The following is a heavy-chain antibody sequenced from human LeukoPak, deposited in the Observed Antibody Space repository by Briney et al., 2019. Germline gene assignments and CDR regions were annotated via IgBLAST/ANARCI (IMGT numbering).Heavy chain of an antibody. CDR1: GFTFSGYW. D-gene: IGHD3-16*01. CDR2: IKQDGSEK. J-gene: IGHJ6*02. V-gene: IGHV3-7*01. CDR3: ARRRGGGSMDV. Sequence: GGSLRLSCAASGFTFSGYWMSWVRQAPGKGLEWGANIKQDGSEKSFVDSVKGRFTISRDNAKNSLYLQMNSLSAEDTAVYYCARRRGGGSMDVWGQGTTVTVSS.